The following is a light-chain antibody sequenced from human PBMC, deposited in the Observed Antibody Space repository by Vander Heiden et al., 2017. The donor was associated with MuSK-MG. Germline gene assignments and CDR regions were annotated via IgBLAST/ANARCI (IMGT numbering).Light chain of an antibody. V-gene: IGLV10-54*01. CDR1: RNNVGNQG. J-gene: IGLJ3*02. CDR3: SAWDTRLSAWV. CDR2: RNN. Sequence: QAGLTQPPSVSKGLGQTATLTCSGDRNNVGNQGEVWPQQHQGHPPKLLSYRNNNRPSGISERLSASRSGNTASLTITGLQPEDEADYYCSAWDTRLSAWVFGGGTKLTVL.